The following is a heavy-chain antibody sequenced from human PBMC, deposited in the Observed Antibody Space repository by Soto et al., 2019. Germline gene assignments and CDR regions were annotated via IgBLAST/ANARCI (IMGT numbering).Heavy chain of an antibody. CDR2: IYYSGST. CDR1: GRSISSGSYY. D-gene: IGHD6-19*01. Sequence: PSETLSLTCTVSGRSISSGSYYWSWIRQHPGKGLEWIGYIYYSGSTYYNPSLKSRVTISVDTSKNQFSLKLSSVTAADTAVYYCARDGYSSGWYYFDYWGQGTLVTVSS. V-gene: IGHV4-31*03. J-gene: IGHJ4*02. CDR3: ARDGYSSGWYYFDY.